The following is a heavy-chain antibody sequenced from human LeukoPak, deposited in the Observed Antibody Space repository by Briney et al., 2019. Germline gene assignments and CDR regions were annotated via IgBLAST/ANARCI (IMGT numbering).Heavy chain of an antibody. CDR1: GATFSSNT. J-gene: IGHJ4*02. V-gene: IGHV1-69*05. Sequence: SVTVSFKSSGATFSSNTISWVRQAPGQGHERMGVIITNFGTANYAQKFRRRVTIHTDESTSTAYVELSSVRSEDTAVYYCARDHHTYYYDSSGSIYWGQGTLVTVSS. D-gene: IGHD3-22*01. CDR2: IITNFGTA. CDR3: ARDHHTYYYDSSGSIY.